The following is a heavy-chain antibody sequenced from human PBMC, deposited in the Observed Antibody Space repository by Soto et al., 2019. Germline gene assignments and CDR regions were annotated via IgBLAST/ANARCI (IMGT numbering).Heavy chain of an antibody. Sequence: SETLSLTCAVYGGSFSGYYWSWIRQPPGKGLEWIGEINHSGSTNYNPSLKSRVTISVDTSKNQFSLKLSSVTAADTAVYYCARGDKGKARLGYCSSTSCSEPYYYYMDVWGKGTTVTVSS. CDR2: INHSGST. D-gene: IGHD2-2*01. J-gene: IGHJ6*03. CDR3: ARGDKGKARLGYCSSTSCSEPYYYYMDV. V-gene: IGHV4-34*01. CDR1: GGSFSGYY.